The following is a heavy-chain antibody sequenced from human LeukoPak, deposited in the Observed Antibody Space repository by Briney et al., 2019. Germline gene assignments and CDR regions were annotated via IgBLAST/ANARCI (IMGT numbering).Heavy chain of an antibody. V-gene: IGHV5-51*01. Sequence: GESLKISCKGSGYSFTSYWIGWVRQMPGIGLEWMGIIYPGDSDTRYSPSFQGQVTISADKSISTAYLQWSSLKASDTAMYYCASKGWLLDPTGDAFDIWGQGTMVTVSS. D-gene: IGHD3/OR15-3a*01. CDR1: GYSFTSYW. J-gene: IGHJ3*02. CDR2: IYPGDSDT. CDR3: ASKGWLLDPTGDAFDI.